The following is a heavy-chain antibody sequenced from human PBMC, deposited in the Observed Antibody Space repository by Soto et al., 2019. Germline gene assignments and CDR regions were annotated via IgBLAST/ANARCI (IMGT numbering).Heavy chain of an antibody. J-gene: IGHJ6*02. CDR1: GYTFTSYY. D-gene: IGHD3-3*01. V-gene: IGHV1-46*01. CDR2: INPSGGST. CDR3: AREIEVYDFWSGYYTGQRNYYYGMDV. Sequence: ASVKASCKASGYTFTSYYMHCVRQAPGQGLEWMGIINPSGGSTSYAQKFQGRVTMTRDTSTSTVYMELSSLRSEDTAVYYCAREIEVYDFWSGYYTGQRNYYYGMDVWGQGTTVTVSS.